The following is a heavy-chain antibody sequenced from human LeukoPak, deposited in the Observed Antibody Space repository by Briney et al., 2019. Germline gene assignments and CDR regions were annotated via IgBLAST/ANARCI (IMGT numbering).Heavy chain of an antibody. CDR3: TRGRSYFEY. CDR1: GISFGDYA. Sequence: GGSLRLSCTTSGISFGDYAMTWVRQAPGKGLEWVGFIRSKAYGATIEYAASVKGRFTISRDDSKSIAYLQMNSLKTEDTAVYYCTRGRSYFEYWGQGTLITVSS. V-gene: IGHV3-49*04. J-gene: IGHJ4*02. CDR2: IRSKAYGATI.